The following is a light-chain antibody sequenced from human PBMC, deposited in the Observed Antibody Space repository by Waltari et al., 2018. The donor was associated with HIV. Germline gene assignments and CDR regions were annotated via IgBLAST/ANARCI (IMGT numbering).Light chain of an antibody. Sequence: EIVLTQSPGTLSLSPGDRATLSCRASQTISDNNLVWDQQKPGQSPRLLMFGASNRPTGIPDRFSGGGSGTDFTLTINRLEPEDFAMYYCQQYGSSRWTFGPGTQVEIK. CDR1: QTISDNN. CDR2: GAS. CDR3: QQYGSSRWT. V-gene: IGKV3-20*01. J-gene: IGKJ1*01.